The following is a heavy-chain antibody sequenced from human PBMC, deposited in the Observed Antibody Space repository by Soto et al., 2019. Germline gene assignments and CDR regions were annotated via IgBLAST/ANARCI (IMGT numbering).Heavy chain of an antibody. J-gene: IGHJ4*02. CDR1: GFTFDDYS. V-gene: IGHV3-9*01. Sequence: EVQLVESGGGLVQPGGSLRLSCAASGFTFDDYSMHWVRQAPGRGREWVSGISWHSGTIDYADSVKGRFTISRDNAKKFLYLEMNSLGHEDTDLYSCARGDLGAVAGYFEFWGRGTLVTVSS. CDR3: ARGDLGAVAGYFEF. CDR2: ISWHSGTI. D-gene: IGHD6-13*01.